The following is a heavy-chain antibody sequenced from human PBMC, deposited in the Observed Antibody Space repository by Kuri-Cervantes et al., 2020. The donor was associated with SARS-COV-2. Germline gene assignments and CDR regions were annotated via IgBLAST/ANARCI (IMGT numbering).Heavy chain of an antibody. CDR3: ARGRHTNTGRPGYFDS. V-gene: IGHV4-34*01. D-gene: IGHD2-8*01. Sequence: SETLSLTCAVYGGSFSGYYWSWIRQSPGKGLEWIGEINHSGSTNYNPPLKSRVTISLETSKNQFSLNLSSVTAADTAVYYCARGRHTNTGRPGYFDSWGQGTQVTVSS. CDR2: INHSGST. J-gene: IGHJ4*02. CDR1: GGSFSGYY.